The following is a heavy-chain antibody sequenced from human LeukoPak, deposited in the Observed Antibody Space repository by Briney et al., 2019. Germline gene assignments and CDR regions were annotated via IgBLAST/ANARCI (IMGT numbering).Heavy chain of an antibody. CDR2: MNPNSGNT. V-gene: IGHV1-8*01. Sequence: GASVKVSCKASGYTFTSYDINWVRQATGQGLEWMGWMNPNSGNTGYAQKFQGRVTMTRNTSISTAYMELSSLRSEDTAVYYCARVLPTRLRYFDWLSRRLFDYWGQGTPVTVSS. J-gene: IGHJ4*02. CDR3: ARVLPTRLRYFDWLSRRLFDY. D-gene: IGHD3-9*01. CDR1: GYTFTSYD.